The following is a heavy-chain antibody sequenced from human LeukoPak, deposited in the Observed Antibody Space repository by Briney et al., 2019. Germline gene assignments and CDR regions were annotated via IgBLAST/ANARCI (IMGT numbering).Heavy chain of an antibody. CDR1: GLTFSSYG. J-gene: IGHJ4*02. Sequence: GGSLRLSCAASGLTFSSYGMHWVRQAPGKGLEWVAFIRYDGSNKYYADSVEGRFTISRDNSKNTLYLQMNSLRAEDTAVYYCAKEGQWYPMVNDFWGQGTLVTVSS. V-gene: IGHV3-30*02. D-gene: IGHD2-15*01. CDR3: AKEGQWYPMVNDF. CDR2: IRYDGSNK.